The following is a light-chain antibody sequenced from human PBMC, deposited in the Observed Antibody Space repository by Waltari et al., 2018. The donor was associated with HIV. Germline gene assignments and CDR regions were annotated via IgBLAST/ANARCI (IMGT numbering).Light chain of an antibody. CDR2: KVN. V-gene: IGLV1-47*01. CDR1: SSNIERNY. CDR3: AVWDESLDGWL. Sequence: QSELTQSPSASGTPGQRITISCSGSSSNIERNYVYWYKQFPGATPKVLIYKVNERPSGVPDRSSGSKSGTSASLLISGLRSDDEADYYCAVWDESLDGWLFGGGTKLTVL. J-gene: IGLJ3*02.